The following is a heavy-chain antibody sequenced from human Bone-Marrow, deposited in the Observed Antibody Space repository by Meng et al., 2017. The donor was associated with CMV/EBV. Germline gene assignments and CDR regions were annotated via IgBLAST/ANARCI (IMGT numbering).Heavy chain of an antibody. CDR2: IDHSGSA. CDR3: GGNPPQWYYYGMDV. D-gene: IGHD6-19*01. J-gene: IGHJ6*02. Sequence: SETLSLTCAVYGGSFSGYSWSWIRQPPGKGLEWVGEIDHSGSASYNPSLKSRIIITVVSPNKQISLKLTSVTAADTAGDYCGGNPPQWYYYGMDVWGQGTTVTVSS. V-gene: IGHV4-34*01. CDR1: GGSFSGYS.